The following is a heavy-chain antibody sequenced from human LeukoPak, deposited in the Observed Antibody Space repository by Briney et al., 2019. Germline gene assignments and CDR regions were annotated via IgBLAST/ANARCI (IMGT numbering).Heavy chain of an antibody. CDR2: INPSSGNAWVNV. CDR3: ATGVVTAFTY. V-gene: IGHV1-2*02. Sequence: ASVKVSCKASGYTFTDYYIHWVRQAPGQGLEWMAWINPSSGNAWVNVYSAQRFQGRVTMTRDTSITTAYMELSSLRSDDTALYYCATGVVTAFTYWGPGTLVVVSS. CDR1: GYTFTDYY. D-gene: IGHD3-3*01. J-gene: IGHJ4*02.